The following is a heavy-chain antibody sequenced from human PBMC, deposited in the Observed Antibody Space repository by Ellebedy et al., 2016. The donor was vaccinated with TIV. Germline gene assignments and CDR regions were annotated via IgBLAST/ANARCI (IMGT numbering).Heavy chain of an antibody. V-gene: IGHV2-70*10. CDR2: IDWDEDT. J-gene: IGHJ4*02. Sequence: SGPTLVKPTETLTLTCTFSGFSLSPSGMCINWIRQPPGKTLEWIARIDWDEDTYYSTSLQSRLTIAKDRTRNQVVLTMTSMDADDSDKYCCAREDGEFSYALDSWGQGILVTVST. D-gene: IGHD3-16*01. CDR3: AREDGEFSYALDS. CDR1: GFSLSPSGMC.